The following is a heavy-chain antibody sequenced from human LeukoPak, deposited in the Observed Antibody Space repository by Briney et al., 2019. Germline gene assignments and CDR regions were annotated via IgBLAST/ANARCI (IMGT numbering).Heavy chain of an antibody. Sequence: SETLSLTCTVSGGSISSYFWSWIRQPPEKGLEWIGFIFYSGGTNYNHSLKSRVTISVDTSKNQFSLKLSSVTAADTAVYYCARAWEQQLVQGAFDIWGQGTLVTVST. V-gene: IGHV4-59*01. D-gene: IGHD6-13*01. J-gene: IGHJ3*02. CDR1: GGSISSYF. CDR3: ARAWEQQLVQGAFDI. CDR2: IFYSGGT.